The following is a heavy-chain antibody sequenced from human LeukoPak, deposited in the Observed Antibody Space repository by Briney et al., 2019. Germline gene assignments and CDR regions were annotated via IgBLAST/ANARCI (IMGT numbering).Heavy chain of an antibody. J-gene: IGHJ6*03. CDR1: TFTVSSNY. CDR2: IYSGGST. Sequence: GGSLRLSCAASTFTVSSNYMSWVRHAPGKGREWVSVIYSGGSTYYADSVKGRFTISRDNSKNTLYLQMNSLRAEDTAVYYCARGHYYYCYMDVWGKGTTVTVSS. CDR3: ARGHYYYCYMDV. V-gene: IGHV3-53*01.